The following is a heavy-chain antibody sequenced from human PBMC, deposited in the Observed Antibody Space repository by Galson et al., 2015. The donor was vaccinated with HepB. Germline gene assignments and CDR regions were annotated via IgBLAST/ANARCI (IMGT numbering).Heavy chain of an antibody. J-gene: IGHJ4*02. V-gene: IGHV3-23*01. CDR2: ISGSGGST. D-gene: IGHD3-10*01. CDR1: GFTFSSYA. Sequence: SLRLSCAASGFTFSSYAMSWVRQAPGKGLEWVSAISGSGGSTYYADSVKGRFTISRDNSKNTLYLQMNSLRAEDTAVYYCARDREKGSYYGSGSYPSSNWGQGTLVTVSS. CDR3: ARDREKGSYYGSGSYPSSN.